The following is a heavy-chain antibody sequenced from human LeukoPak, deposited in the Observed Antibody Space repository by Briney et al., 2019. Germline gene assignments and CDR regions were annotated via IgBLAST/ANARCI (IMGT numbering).Heavy chain of an antibody. CDR2: IYSGGST. D-gene: IGHD3-10*01. V-gene: IGHV3-53*01. CDR3: ARSLLWFGGSRFDY. J-gene: IGHJ4*02. Sequence: GGSLRLSCAASGFTVSSNYMSWVRQAPGKGLEWVSVIYSGGSTYYADSVKGRFTISRDNSKNTLYLQMNSLRAEDTAVYYCARSLLWFGGSRFDYWGQGTLVTVSS. CDR1: GFTVSSNY.